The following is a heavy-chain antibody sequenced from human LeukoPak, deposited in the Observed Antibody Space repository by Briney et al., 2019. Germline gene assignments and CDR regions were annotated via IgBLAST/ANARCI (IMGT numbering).Heavy chain of an antibody. V-gene: IGHV3-30*02. Sequence: GGSLRLSCAASGFTFSSYGMHWVRQAPGKGLEWVTFIRYDGSNKYYADSVKGRFTISRDNAKNSLYLQMNSLRAEDTAVYYCARTSDTSGRLYWYFDLWGRGTLVTVSS. D-gene: IGHD3-22*01. J-gene: IGHJ2*01. CDR2: IRYDGSNK. CDR3: ARTSDTSGRLYWYFDL. CDR1: GFTFSSYG.